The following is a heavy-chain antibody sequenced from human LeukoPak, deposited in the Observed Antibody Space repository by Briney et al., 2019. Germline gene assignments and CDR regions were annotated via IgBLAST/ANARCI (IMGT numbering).Heavy chain of an antibody. CDR3: AKDFYDSSGYIHYFDY. Sequence: GGSLRLSCAASGVTFSSYAMSWVRQAPGKGPEWVSAISGSGGSTYYADSVKGRFTISRDNSKNTLYLQMNSLRAEDTAVYYCAKDFYDSSGYIHYFDYWGQGTQVTVSS. J-gene: IGHJ4*02. CDR2: ISGSGGST. CDR1: GVTFSSYA. V-gene: IGHV3-23*01. D-gene: IGHD3-22*01.